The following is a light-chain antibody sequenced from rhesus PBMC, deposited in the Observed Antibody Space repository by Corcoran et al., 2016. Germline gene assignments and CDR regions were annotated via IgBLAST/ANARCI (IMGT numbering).Light chain of an antibody. CDR3: LQGYSTPYS. J-gene: IGKJ2*01. Sequence: DIQMTQSPSSLSASVGDRVTITCRASQGISSSLNWYQQKPGKAPKRLIYAASSLESGVPERCSGSGSGTDFTLTISSLQPEDFAAYYCLQGYSTPYSFGQGTKVEIK. CDR1: QGISSS. V-gene: IGKV1-36*02. CDR2: AAS.